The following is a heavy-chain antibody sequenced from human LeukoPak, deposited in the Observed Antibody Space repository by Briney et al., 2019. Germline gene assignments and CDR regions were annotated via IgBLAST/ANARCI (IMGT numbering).Heavy chain of an antibody. CDR2: ISGNGGST. Sequence: GGSLRLSCAASGFTFSSYAMNWVRQAPGKGLEWVSAISGNGGSTYYADYVKGRFTISRDNSKNTLYLQMNSLRAEDTAVYSCAKDLADGDPTFDYWDQGTLVTVSS. D-gene: IGHD4-17*01. J-gene: IGHJ4*01. V-gene: IGHV3-23*01. CDR3: AKDLADGDPTFDY. CDR1: GFTFSSYA.